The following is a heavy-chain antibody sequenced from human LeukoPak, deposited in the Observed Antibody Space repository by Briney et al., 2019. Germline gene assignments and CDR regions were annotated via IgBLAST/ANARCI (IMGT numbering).Heavy chain of an antibody. Sequence: SETLSHTCTVSGGSISSYYWSWIRQPPGKGLEWIGYIYYSGSTNYNPSLKSRVTISVDTSKNQFSLKLSSVTAADTAVYYCARRHRKNWNYGPYYYYYMDVWGKGTTVTVSS. CDR1: GGSISSYY. V-gene: IGHV4-59*01. CDR3: ARRHRKNWNYGPYYYYYMDV. CDR2: IYYSGST. J-gene: IGHJ6*03. D-gene: IGHD1-7*01.